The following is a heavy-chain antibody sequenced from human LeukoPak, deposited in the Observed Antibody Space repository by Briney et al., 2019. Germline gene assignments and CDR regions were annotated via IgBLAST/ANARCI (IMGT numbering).Heavy chain of an antibody. CDR2: IWYDGNKA. J-gene: IGHJ4*02. CDR1: GFTFSNYA. V-gene: IGHV3-33*01. D-gene: IGHD2-21*01. Sequence: GGSLRLSCAASGFTFSNYAMHWVRQAPGKGLEWVAVIWYDGNKALYADSVRGRFTISRDNSKSTLFPQMSSLRAEDTAAYYCVRDVGHCGGGDCFAAYFDHWGQGTLVIVSS. CDR3: VRDVGHCGGGDCFAAYFDH.